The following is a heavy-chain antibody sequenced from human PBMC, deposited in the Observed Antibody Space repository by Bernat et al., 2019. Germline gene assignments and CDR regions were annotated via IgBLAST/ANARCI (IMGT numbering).Heavy chain of an antibody. J-gene: IGHJ3*02. CDR2: MYDGGST. CDR1: GFTVSSNY. V-gene: IGHV3-66*01. Sequence: VQLVGSGGGVVQPGGSLRLSCAASGFTVSSNYMSWVRQAPGKGLEWVSVMYDGGSTYYAESVKGRFTISRDSSKNTLYLQMNSLRAEDTAVYYCARGGGPTFHYDTSGSDAFDIWGQGTMVTVSS. CDR3: ARGGGPTFHYDTSGSDAFDI. D-gene: IGHD3-22*01.